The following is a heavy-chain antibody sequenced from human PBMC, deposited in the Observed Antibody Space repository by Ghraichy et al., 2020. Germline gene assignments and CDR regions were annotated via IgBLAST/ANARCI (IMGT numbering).Heavy chain of an antibody. CDR2: ISADNGNT. CDR3: ARAPPDSVLLPAPLGRRIDSGMVV. J-gene: IGHJ6*02. V-gene: IGHV1-18*01. Sequence: ASVKVSCKASGYTFTRYGISWVRQAPGQGLEWMGWISADNGNTNYAQKLQGRVTMTTDTSTSTAYMELRSLRSDDTAVYYCARAPPDSVLLPAPLGRRIDSGMVVCGQGPTVTVSS. CDR1: GYTFTRYG. D-gene: IGHD2-2*01.